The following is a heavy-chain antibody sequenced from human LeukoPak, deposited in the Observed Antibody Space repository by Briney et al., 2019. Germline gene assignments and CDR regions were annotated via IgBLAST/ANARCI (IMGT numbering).Heavy chain of an antibody. CDR2: INHSGST. Sequence: PSETLSLTCAAYGGSFSGYSWSWIRQPPGRGLEWIGEINHSGSTNDNPSLRSRVIVSVDTSKNQFSLKLSSVTAADTAVYYCARGGYTSSFDYWGQGTLVTVSS. D-gene: IGHD6-13*01. V-gene: IGHV4-34*01. CDR3: ARGGYTSSFDY. J-gene: IGHJ4*02. CDR1: GGSFSGYS.